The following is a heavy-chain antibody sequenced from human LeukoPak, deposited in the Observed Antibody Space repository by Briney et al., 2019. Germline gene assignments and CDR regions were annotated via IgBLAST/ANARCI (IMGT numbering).Heavy chain of an antibody. V-gene: IGHV3-66*01. CDR2: IYSGGST. Sequence: GGSLRLSCAASGFTVSSNYMSWVRQAPGKGLEWVSVIYSGGSTYYADSVKGRFTISRDNSKNTLYLQMNSLRAEDTAVYYCAKDFYGIDYDSHFDYWGQGTLVTVSS. CDR1: GFTVSSNY. CDR3: AKDFYGIDYDSHFDY. D-gene: IGHD3-22*01. J-gene: IGHJ4*02.